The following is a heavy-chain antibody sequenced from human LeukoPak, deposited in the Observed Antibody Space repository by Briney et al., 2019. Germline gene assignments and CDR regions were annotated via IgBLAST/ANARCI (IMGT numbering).Heavy chain of an antibody. CDR1: GFTFSSYS. D-gene: IGHD5-12*01. Sequence: GGSLRLSCAASGFTFSSYSMHWVRQAPGKGLEWVAVISHDGNNKYYADSVKGRFTISRDNSKNTLYLQMNSLRAEDTAVYYCAKEVGTKASYFDYWGQGTLVTVSS. V-gene: IGHV3-30-3*01. J-gene: IGHJ4*02. CDR2: ISHDGNNK. CDR3: AKEVGTKASYFDY.